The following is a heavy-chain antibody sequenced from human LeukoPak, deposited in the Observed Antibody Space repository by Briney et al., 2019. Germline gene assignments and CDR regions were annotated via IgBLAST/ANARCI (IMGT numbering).Heavy chain of an antibody. CDR2: IYHSGST. Sequence: SENLSLTCAVSGGSISSGGYSWSWIRQPPGKGLEWIGYIYHSGSTYYNPSLKSRVTISVGRSKNQFSLKLSSVTAADTAVYYCARGRNCSGGSCYLSFWFDPWGQGTLVTVSS. J-gene: IGHJ5*02. CDR3: ARGRNCSGGSCYLSFWFDP. V-gene: IGHV4-30-2*01. CDR1: GGSISSGGYS. D-gene: IGHD2-15*01.